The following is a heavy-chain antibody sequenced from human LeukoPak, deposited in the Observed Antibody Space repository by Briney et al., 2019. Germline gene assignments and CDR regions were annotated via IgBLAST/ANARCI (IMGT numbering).Heavy chain of an antibody. Sequence: KASETLSLTCTVSGGSINNYYWSWIRQPPGEGLEWIGYISYSGSTDYNPSLRSRVTMSVDTSKNQFSLKLNSVAPADTAIYYCTRDRRDGYNYVDVWGQGTLVTVSS. J-gene: IGHJ4*02. CDR2: ISYSGST. D-gene: IGHD5-24*01. CDR3: TRDRRDGYNYVDV. V-gene: IGHV4-59*01. CDR1: GGSINNYY.